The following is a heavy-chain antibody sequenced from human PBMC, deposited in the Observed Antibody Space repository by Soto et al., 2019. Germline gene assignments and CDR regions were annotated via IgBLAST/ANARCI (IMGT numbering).Heavy chain of an antibody. CDR3: ARRYGYSFDY. D-gene: IGHD5-18*01. CDR1: GGSISSYY. Sequence: QVQLQESGPGLVKPSETLSLTCTVSGGSISSYYWSWIRQPPGKGLEWIGYIYYSGTTNYNPSLKSRGTISVDASRHQLSLKLSSVTAADTAVYCCARRYGYSFDYWGQGTLVTVSS. CDR2: IYYSGTT. J-gene: IGHJ4*02. V-gene: IGHV4-59*08.